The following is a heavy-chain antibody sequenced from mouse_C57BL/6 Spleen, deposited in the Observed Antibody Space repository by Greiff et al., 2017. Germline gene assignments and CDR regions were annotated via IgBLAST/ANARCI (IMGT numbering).Heavy chain of an antibody. V-gene: IGHV14-1*01. CDR2: IDPEDGDT. CDR1: GFNIKDYY. CDR3: TRQLRLRGAMDY. J-gene: IGHJ4*01. Sequence: EVKLQQSGAELVRPGASVKLSCTASGFNIKDYYMHWVKQRPEQGLEWIGRIDPEDGDTEYAPKFQGKATMTADTSSNTAYLQLSSLTSEDTAVYYCTRQLRLRGAMDYWGQGTSVTVSS. D-gene: IGHD3-2*02.